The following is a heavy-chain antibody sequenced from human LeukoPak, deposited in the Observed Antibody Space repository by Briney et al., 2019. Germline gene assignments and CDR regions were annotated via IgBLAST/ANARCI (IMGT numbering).Heavy chain of an antibody. CDR2: IYSGGST. D-gene: IGHD1/OR15-1a*01. V-gene: IGHV3-66*01. Sequence: GGSLRLSCAASGFTVSSNYMSWVRQAPGKGLEWVSVIYSGGSTYYADSVKGRFTISRDNSKNTLYLQMNSLRAEDTAVYYCAKARTDDYGDYWGQGTLVTVSS. J-gene: IGHJ4*02. CDR1: GFTVSSNY. CDR3: AKARTDDYGDY.